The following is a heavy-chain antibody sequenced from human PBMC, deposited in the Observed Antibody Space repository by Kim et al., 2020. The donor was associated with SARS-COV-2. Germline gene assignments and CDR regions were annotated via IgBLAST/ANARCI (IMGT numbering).Heavy chain of an antibody. D-gene: IGHD4-17*01. J-gene: IGHJ4*02. CDR3: ARAVHDYGGNSEIYYFDY. V-gene: IGHV5-51*01. CDR2: IYPGDSDT. Sequence: GESLKISCKGSGYSFTSYWIGWVRQMPGKGLEWMGIIYPGDSDTRYSPSFQGQVTISADKSISTAYLQWSSLKASDTAMYYCARAVHDYGGNSEIYYFDYWGQGTLVTVSS. CDR1: GYSFTSYW.